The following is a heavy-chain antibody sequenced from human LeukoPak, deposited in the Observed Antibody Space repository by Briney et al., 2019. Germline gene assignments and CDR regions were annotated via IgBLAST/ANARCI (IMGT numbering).Heavy chain of an antibody. CDR1: GGSFSGYY. CDR2: INHSGST. Sequence: SETLSLTCAVYGGSFSGYYWSWIRQPPGKGLEWIGEINHSGSTNYNPSLKSRVTISVDTSKNQFSLKLSSVTAADTAVYYCASQGRKKYYGSGSSDYWGQGTLVTVSS. J-gene: IGHJ4*02. V-gene: IGHV4-34*01. D-gene: IGHD3-10*01. CDR3: ASQGRKKYYGSGSSDY.